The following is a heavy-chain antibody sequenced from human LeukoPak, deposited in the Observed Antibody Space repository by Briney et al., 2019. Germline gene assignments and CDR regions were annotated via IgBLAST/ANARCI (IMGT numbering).Heavy chain of an antibody. CDR2: ISSSSSTI. V-gene: IGHV3-48*04. J-gene: IGHJ3*02. Sequence: GGSLRLSCAASGFTFSSYSMNWVRQAPGKGLEWVAYISSSSSTIYYADAERGRVTISRDDAKNSPYTQMNSLRAEDTAVYYRARPLYNTNPLLWFGELPNAAFDIWGQGTMVTVSS. D-gene: IGHD3-10*01. CDR1: GFTFSSYS. CDR3: ARPLYNTNPLLWFGELPNAAFDI.